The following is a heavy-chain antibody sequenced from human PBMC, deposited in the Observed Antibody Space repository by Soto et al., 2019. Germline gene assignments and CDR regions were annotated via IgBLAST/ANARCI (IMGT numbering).Heavy chain of an antibody. D-gene: IGHD3-3*01. CDR3: AKVPPFHDFWSGYYRTCFDY. Sequence: GGSLRLSCAASGFTFSSYAMSWVRQAPGKGLEWVSAISGSGGSTYYADSVKGRFTISGDNSKNTLYLQMNSLRAEDTAVYYCAKVPPFHDFWSGYYRTCFDYWGQGTLVTVSS. CDR2: ISGSGGST. J-gene: IGHJ4*02. V-gene: IGHV3-23*01. CDR1: GFTFSSYA.